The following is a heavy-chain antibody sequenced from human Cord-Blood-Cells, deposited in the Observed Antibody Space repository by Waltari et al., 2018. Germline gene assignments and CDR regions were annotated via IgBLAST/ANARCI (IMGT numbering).Heavy chain of an antibody. V-gene: IGHV3-30*04. D-gene: IGHD6-13*01. CDR1: GLTFRSHA. Sequence: QVQLVESGGGVVQPGRSLRPPCAAPGLTFRSHAITWVRQAPGKGREWVAVISYDGSNKYYADSVKGRFTISRDNSKNTLYLQMNSLRAEDTAVYYCAREGRAADAVDIWGQGTMVTVSS. J-gene: IGHJ3*02. CDR2: ISYDGSNK. CDR3: AREGRAADAVDI.